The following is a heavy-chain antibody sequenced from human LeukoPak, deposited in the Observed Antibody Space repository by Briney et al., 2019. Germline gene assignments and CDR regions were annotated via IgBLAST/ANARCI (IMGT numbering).Heavy chain of an antibody. D-gene: IGHD3-3*01. CDR2: IIPIFGTA. CDR1: GGTFSSYA. CDR3: ARSYDFWSGYYGY. Sequence: GASVKVSCKASGGTFSSYAISWVRQAPGQGLEWMGVIIPIFGTANYAQKFQGRVTITTDESTSTAYMELSSLRSDDTAVYYCARSYDFWSGYYGYWGQGTLVTVSS. V-gene: IGHV1-69*05. J-gene: IGHJ4*02.